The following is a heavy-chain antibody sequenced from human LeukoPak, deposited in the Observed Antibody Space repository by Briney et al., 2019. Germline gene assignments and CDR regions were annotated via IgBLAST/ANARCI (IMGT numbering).Heavy chain of an antibody. V-gene: IGHV3-30*03. CDR3: ATVDLYDSSGYYYRTGFDY. CDR1: ALTFTIYG. J-gene: IGHJ4*02. Sequence: PGRSLRLSCAASALTFTIYGMHCVRQAPGNWLEWVAVISYDGSNKYYADSVKGRFTISRDNSKNTLYLQMNSLRAEDTAVYYCATVDLYDSSGYYYRTGFDYWGQGTLVTVSS. D-gene: IGHD3-22*01. CDR2: ISYDGSNK.